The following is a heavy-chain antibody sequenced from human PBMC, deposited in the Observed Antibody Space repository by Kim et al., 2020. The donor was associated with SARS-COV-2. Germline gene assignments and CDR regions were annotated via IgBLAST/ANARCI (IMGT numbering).Heavy chain of an antibody. CDR2: ISAYNGNT. CDR3: ARDRAPYYDILTGYFFRYYSYDMDV. V-gene: IGHV1-18*04. Sequence: ASVKVSCKASGYTFTSYGISWVRQAPGQGLEWMGWISAYNGNTNYAQKLQGRVTMTTDTSTSTAYMELRSLRSDDTAVYYCARDRAPYYDILTGYFFRYYSYDMDVWGQGTTVTVSS. D-gene: IGHD3-9*01. CDR1: GYTFTSYG. J-gene: IGHJ6*02.